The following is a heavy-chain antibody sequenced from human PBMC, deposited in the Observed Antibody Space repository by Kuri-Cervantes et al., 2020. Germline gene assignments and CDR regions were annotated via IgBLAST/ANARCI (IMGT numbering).Heavy chain of an antibody. D-gene: IGHD7-27*01. Sequence: ASVKVSCKASGYTFTAYYMNWVRQAPGQGLEWMGWINPHSGGPKYAQKFQGRLAMTRDTSISTVYLEVSRLRSDDTAVYYCVRGTAEFDFWGQGTLVTVSS. J-gene: IGHJ4*02. CDR2: INPHSGGP. CDR3: VRGTAEFDF. CDR1: GYTFTAYY. V-gene: IGHV1-2*02.